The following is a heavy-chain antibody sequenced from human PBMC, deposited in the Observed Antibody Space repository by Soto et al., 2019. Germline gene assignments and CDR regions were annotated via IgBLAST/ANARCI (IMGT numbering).Heavy chain of an antibody. V-gene: IGHV1-46*01. CDR3: AREDCRMIFGAVTAVEIDY. D-gene: IGHD3-3*01. Sequence: ASVKGSCKASGYSFTSYCMHWVRQAPGQGLEWMGIINPSGGSTSYAQKFQGRVTMTRDTSTSTVYMELSSLRSEDTAVYYCAREDCRMIFGAVTAVEIDYWCQGTRLTVAT. J-gene: IGHJ4*02. CDR1: GYSFTSYC. CDR2: INPSGGST.